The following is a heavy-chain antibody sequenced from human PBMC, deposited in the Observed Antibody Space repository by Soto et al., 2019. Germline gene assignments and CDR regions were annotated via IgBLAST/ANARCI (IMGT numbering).Heavy chain of an antibody. CDR3: ARVEGVFDI. CDR1: GFTFSYYS. V-gene: IGHV3-48*02. D-gene: IGHD3-16*01. J-gene: IGHJ3*02. Sequence: EVQLVESGGGLVQPGGSLRLSCAASGFTFSYYSMNWVRQAPGKGLEWLSYISTSGSTKYYADSVKGRFTISRDNANNSLYLQMSSLRDEDTAVYYCARVEGVFDIWGQGTMVTVSS. CDR2: ISTSGSTK.